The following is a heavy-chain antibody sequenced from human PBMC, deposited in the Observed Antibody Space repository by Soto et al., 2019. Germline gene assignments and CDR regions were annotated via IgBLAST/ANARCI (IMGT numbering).Heavy chain of an antibody. CDR3: ARAGFLKYQLPYYYYFYGMDV. V-gene: IGHV4-34*01. CDR1: GGPFSGYY. J-gene: IGHJ6*02. D-gene: IGHD2-2*01. CDR2: INHSVST. Sequence: SETLSLTCAVYGGPFSGYYWSWIRQPPGKGLEWIGEINHSVSTNYNPSLKSRVTISVDTSKNQFSLKLSSVTAADTAVYYCARAGFLKYQLPYYYYFYGMDVWGQGTTVTVS.